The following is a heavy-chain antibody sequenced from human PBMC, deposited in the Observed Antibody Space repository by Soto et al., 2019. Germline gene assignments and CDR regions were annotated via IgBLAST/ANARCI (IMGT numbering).Heavy chain of an antibody. J-gene: IGHJ2*01. Sequence: QVQLVQSGAEVKKPGSSVKVSCKASGGTFSSYAISWVRQAPGQGLEWMGGIIPIFGTANYAQKFQGRVTITADESTSTAYMELSSLRSEDTAVYYCARDLSDGGYGEPEWGYFDLWGRGTLVTVSS. CDR3: ARDLSDGGYGEPEWGYFDL. CDR2: IIPIFGTA. D-gene: IGHD5-12*01. V-gene: IGHV1-69*12. CDR1: GGTFSSYA.